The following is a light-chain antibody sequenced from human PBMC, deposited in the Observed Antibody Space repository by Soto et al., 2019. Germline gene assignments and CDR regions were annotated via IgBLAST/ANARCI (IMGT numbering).Light chain of an antibody. Sequence: DIVMTQSPLSLPVTPGEPASISCRSSQSLLHSNGYNYLDWYLQKPGQSPQLLIYLGSNRASGVPDRFSGGGSSTDFTLKISRVEAEDVGVYYCMQAVQIPLTFGGGTKVEIK. J-gene: IGKJ4*01. V-gene: IGKV2-28*01. CDR3: MQAVQIPLT. CDR2: LGS. CDR1: QSLLHSNGYNY.